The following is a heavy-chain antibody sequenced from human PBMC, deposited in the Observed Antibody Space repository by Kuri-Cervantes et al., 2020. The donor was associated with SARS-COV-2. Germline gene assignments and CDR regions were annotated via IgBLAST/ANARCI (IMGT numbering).Heavy chain of an antibody. CDR1: GYTFTGYY. J-gene: IGHJ4*02. Sequence: ASVKVSCKASGYTFTGYYMHWVRQAPGQGLEWMGWINPNSGGTNYAQKFQGWVTMTRDTSISTAHMELSRLRSDDTAVYYCARADHYYDSSGYSQETFDYWGQGTLVTVSS. D-gene: IGHD3-22*01. CDR2: INPNSGGT. V-gene: IGHV1-2*04. CDR3: ARADHYYDSSGYSQETFDY.